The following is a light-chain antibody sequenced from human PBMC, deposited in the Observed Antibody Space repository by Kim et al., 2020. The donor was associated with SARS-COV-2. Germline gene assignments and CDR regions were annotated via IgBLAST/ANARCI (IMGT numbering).Light chain of an antibody. CDR1: SSDVGSYNY. Sequence: QSVATTGTGTSSDVGSYNYVSWYQQHPGEAPKLMIYEVNKRPSGVPDRFSGSKSGNTASLTVSGLQAEDEADYYCSSYAGNNNLVFGGGTQLTVL. V-gene: IGLV2-8*01. J-gene: IGLJ2*01. CDR2: EVN. CDR3: SSYAGNNNLV.